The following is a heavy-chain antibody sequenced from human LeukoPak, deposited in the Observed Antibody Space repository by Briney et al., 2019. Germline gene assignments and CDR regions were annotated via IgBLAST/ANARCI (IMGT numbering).Heavy chain of an antibody. CDR3: APYYYGSGSYSYGMDV. J-gene: IGHJ6*02. CDR2: ISSSGSSK. V-gene: IGHV3-21*01. Sequence: PGGSLRLSCAASGFNSRGYTMNWVRQAPGKGLEWVSSISSSGSSKYYAESVKGRFTISRDNARNSLFLQMDSLRAEDTALYYCAPYYYGSGSYSYGMDVWGQGTTVTVSS. CDR1: GFNSRGYT. D-gene: IGHD3-10*01.